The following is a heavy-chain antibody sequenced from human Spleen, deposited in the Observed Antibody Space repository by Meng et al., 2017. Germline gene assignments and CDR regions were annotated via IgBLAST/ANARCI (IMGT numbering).Heavy chain of an antibody. J-gene: IGHJ4*02. CDR1: GGSISSIDW. CDR3: ASWIYSCGWQ. Sequence: QVPLKESGPGLVKPSGTLSLTCVVSGGSISSIDWWSRVRQPPGKGLEWIGEIYHGGDTNYNPSLKSRVTIAIDRSKNQFSLKLSSVTAADTAVYYCASWIYSCGWQWGQGTLVTVSS. CDR2: IYHGGDT. D-gene: IGHD6-19*01. V-gene: IGHV4/OR15-8*02.